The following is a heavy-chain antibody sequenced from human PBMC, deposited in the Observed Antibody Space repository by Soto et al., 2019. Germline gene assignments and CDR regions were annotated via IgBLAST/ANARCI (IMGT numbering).Heavy chain of an antibody. J-gene: IGHJ2*01. CDR2: ISYDGSNK. V-gene: IGHV3-30*18. Sequence: GGSLRLSCAASGFTFSSYGMHWVRQAPGKGLEWVAVISYDGSNKYYADSVKGRFTISKDDSKNTLYLQMNSLRVEDTALYYCAKDRQGSGPDFDLWGRGTLVTVSS. D-gene: IGHD3-10*01. CDR3: AKDRQGSGPDFDL. CDR1: GFTFSSYG.